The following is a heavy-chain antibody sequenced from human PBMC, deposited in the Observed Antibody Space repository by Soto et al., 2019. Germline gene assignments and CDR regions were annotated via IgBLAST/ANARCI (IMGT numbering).Heavy chain of an antibody. CDR2: IIPIFGAL. D-gene: IGHD2-2*02. J-gene: IGHJ6*02. Sequence: QVQLVQSGAEVKKPGSSVKVSCKTSGGTFATYAITWVRQAPGQGLEWMGGIIPIFGALNYAQKFQGRVTTTADKCTSTAYMELGSLTSEDTAVYDCARRAVAPAPIGYFPSHRDVWGQGTTVTVSS. V-gene: IGHV1-69*06. CDR3: ARRAVAPAPIGYFPSHRDV. CDR1: GGTFATYA.